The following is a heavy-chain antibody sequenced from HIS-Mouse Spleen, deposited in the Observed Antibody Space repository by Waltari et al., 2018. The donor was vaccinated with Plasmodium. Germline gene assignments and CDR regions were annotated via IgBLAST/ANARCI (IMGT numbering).Heavy chain of an antibody. J-gene: IGHJ2*01. V-gene: IGHV3-7*01. CDR2: IKQDGSEK. D-gene: IGHD3-3*01. CDR1: GFTFSSYW. CDR3: ARDYITIFGVVIIGWYFDL. Sequence: EVQLVESGGGLVQPGGSLRLSCAASGFTFSSYWMTWVRQAPGTGLEWVANIKQDGSEKYYVDSVKGRFTISRDNAKNSLYLQMNSLRAEDTAVYYCARDYITIFGVVIIGWYFDLWGRGTLVTVSS.